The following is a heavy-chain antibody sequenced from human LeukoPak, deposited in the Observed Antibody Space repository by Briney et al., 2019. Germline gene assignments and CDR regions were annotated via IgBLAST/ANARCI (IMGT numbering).Heavy chain of an antibody. CDR3: ARDVKDDFWSGFSGMDV. CDR2: INPNSGGT. V-gene: IGHV1-2*02. J-gene: IGHJ6*02. D-gene: IGHD3-3*01. CDR1: GYTFTGYY. Sequence: ASVKVSCKASGYTFTGYYMHWVRQAPGQGLEWMGWINPNSGGTNYAQKFQGRVTMTRGTSISTAYMELSRLRSDDTAVYYCARDVKDDFWSGFSGMDVWGQGTTVTVSS.